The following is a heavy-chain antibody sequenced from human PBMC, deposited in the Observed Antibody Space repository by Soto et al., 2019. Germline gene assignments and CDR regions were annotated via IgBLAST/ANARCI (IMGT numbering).Heavy chain of an antibody. J-gene: IGHJ5*02. CDR3: AGASDSTWYNWLDP. V-gene: IGHV1-69*13. CDR1: GGNFSSNG. Sequence: ASVKVSCKAPGGNFSSNGIRWVRQAPGQGLEFMGGIIPTFGTTNYAHKFRGRVTITADESTGTAYMGLSSLRSDDTAVYYCAGASDSTWYNWLDPWGQGTLVTVSS. CDR2: IIPTFGTT. D-gene: IGHD5-18*01.